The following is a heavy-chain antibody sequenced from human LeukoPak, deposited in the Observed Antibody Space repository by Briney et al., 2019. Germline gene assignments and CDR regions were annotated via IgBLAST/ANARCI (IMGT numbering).Heavy chain of an antibody. CDR1: GYTFTGYY. Sequence: ASVKVSCKASGYTFTGYYIHWVRQAPGQGLEWMGWMNPNSGNTGYAQKFQGRVTMTRNTSISTAYMELSSLRSEDTAVYYCARVDTAMGIDYWGQGTLVTVSS. J-gene: IGHJ4*02. V-gene: IGHV1-8*02. D-gene: IGHD5-18*01. CDR2: MNPNSGNT. CDR3: ARVDTAMGIDY.